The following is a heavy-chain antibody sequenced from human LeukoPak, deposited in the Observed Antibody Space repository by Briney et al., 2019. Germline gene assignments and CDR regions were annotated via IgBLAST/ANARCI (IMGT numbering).Heavy chain of an antibody. J-gene: IGHJ6*03. CDR2: INHSGST. V-gene: IGHV4-34*01. CDR1: GGSFSGYY. D-gene: IGHD3-10*01. Sequence: PSETLSLTCAVYGGSFSGYYWSWIRQPPGKGLEWIGEINHSGSTNYNPSLKSRVTISVDTSKNQFSLKLSSVTAADTAVYYCARARRAMVRGPRGWYYYYYMDVWGKGTTVTVSS. CDR3: ARARRAMVRGPRGWYYYYYMDV.